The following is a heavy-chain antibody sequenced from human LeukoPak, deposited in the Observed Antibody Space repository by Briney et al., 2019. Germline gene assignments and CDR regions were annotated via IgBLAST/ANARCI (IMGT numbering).Heavy chain of an antibody. CDR1: GGSISSYY. CDR3: ARVYRDDFWSGFSTHFDY. Sequence: PSETLSLTCTVSGGSISSYYWSWIPQPPGKGLEWIGYIYYSGSTNYNPSLRSRVTMSVDTSKNQFSLKLTSVTAADTAVYYCARVYRDDFWSGFSTHFDYWGQGTLVIVSS. D-gene: IGHD3-3*01. J-gene: IGHJ4*02. V-gene: IGHV4-59*01. CDR2: IYYSGST.